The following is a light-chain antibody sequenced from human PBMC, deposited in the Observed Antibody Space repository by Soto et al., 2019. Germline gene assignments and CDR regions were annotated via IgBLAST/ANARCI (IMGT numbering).Light chain of an antibody. Sequence: DIQMTQSPSSLSASVGDRVTITCRASQSISSYLNWYQQKPGKAPKLLIYAASSLQSGVPSRFSGSGSGTDFTLTISSLQPVDFATYYCQQGYNTPTLTFGGGTKVDNK. CDR1: QSISSY. CDR2: AAS. J-gene: IGKJ4*01. CDR3: QQGYNTPTLT. V-gene: IGKV1-39*01.